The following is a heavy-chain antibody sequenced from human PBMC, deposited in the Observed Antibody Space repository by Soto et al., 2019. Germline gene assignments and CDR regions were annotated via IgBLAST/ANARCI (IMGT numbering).Heavy chain of an antibody. CDR2: ISYDGSNK. CDR1: GFTFSSYG. J-gene: IGHJ2*01. CDR3: AKDLRRSYWYFDL. V-gene: IGHV3-30*18. Sequence: QVQLVESGGGVVQPGRSLRLSCAASGFTFSSYGMHWVRQAPGKGLEWVAIISYDGSNKDYVDSVKGRFTISRDNSKNTLYVQMNSLRAEDTAVYYGAKDLRRSYWYFDLWGRGTLVTVSS. D-gene: IGHD3-16*01.